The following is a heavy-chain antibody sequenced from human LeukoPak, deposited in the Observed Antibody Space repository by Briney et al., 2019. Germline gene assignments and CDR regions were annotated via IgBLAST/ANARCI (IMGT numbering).Heavy chain of an antibody. CDR3: ARGPYYDSSGPFGGFDY. CDR1: GFTVSSNY. Sequence: GGSLRLSCAASGFTVSSNYMSWVRQAPGKGLEWVSVIYSGGSTYYADSVKGRFTISRDNSKNTLYLQMNSLRAEDTAVYYCARGPYYDSSGPFGGFDYWGQGTLVTVSS. D-gene: IGHD3-22*01. V-gene: IGHV3-66*01. J-gene: IGHJ4*02. CDR2: IYSGGST.